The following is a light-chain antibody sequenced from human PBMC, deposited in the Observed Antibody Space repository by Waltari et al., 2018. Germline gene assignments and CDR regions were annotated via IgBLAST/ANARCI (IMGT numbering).Light chain of an antibody. V-gene: IGLV2-14*03. CDR1: SSDVGGYNY. CDR3: SSYTSSSTWV. Sequence: QSALTQPASVSGSPGQSITISCTGTSSDVGGYNYVSWYQQHPGKAPKLMIYDVSNRPSGVSNRFSGSKSDNTASLTISGLQAEDEADYYCSSYTSSSTWVFGGWTKLTVL. J-gene: IGLJ3*02. CDR2: DVS.